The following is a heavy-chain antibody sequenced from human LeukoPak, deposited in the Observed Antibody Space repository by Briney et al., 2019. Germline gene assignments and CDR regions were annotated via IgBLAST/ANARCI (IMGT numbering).Heavy chain of an antibody. CDR3: ARQGSSSWYNYFDY. Sequence: SETLSLTCTVSGGFTSSYYWSWIRQPPGKGLEWIGHIYYSGSTNYNPSLKSRVTISVDTSKNQFSLKLSSVTAADTAVYYCARQGSSSWYNYFDYWGQGTLVTVSS. CDR2: IYYSGST. J-gene: IGHJ4*02. CDR1: GGFTSSYY. V-gene: IGHV4-59*08. D-gene: IGHD6-13*01.